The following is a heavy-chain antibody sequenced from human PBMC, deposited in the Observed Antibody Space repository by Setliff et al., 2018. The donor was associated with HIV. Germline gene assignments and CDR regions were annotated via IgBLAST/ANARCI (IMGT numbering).Heavy chain of an antibody. D-gene: IGHD6-19*01. J-gene: IGHJ4*02. CDR1: GFSFSSYA. CDR3: AKSASWDLRGWLH. CDR2: IGGSGGST. V-gene: IGHV3-23*01. Sequence: PGGSLRLSCAANGFSFSSYAMSWVRQAPGKGLEWVSGIGGSGGSTYYADSVNGLFTMSRNYSKNTLYRQMSSLRAEDSAVYYCAKSASWDLRGWLHWGQGTLVTVSS.